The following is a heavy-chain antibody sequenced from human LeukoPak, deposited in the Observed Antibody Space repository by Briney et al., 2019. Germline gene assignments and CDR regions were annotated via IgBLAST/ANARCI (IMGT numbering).Heavy chain of an antibody. CDR3: SRNGLVDFDY. CDR1: GFAFDDFA. D-gene: IGHD1-26*01. J-gene: IGHJ4*02. V-gene: IGHV3-49*04. Sequence: PGQSLRYSCTTSGFAFDDFAMSWVRQPAGKGLEWVGFIRRRAYGGAAEYAASVKGRFIISGDDSKGIAYLQMNSLKTEDTAVYYCSRNGLVDFDYWGQGSRVIVSP. CDR2: IRRRAYGGAA.